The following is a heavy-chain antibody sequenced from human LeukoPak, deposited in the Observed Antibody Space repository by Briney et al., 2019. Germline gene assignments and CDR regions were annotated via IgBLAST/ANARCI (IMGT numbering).Heavy chain of an antibody. Sequence: ASVKVSCKASGYTFANYAIHWVRQAPGQRLEWMGWINAGNGNTKYSQKFQGRVTITRDTSASTAYMELSSLRSEDTAVYYCAREEMATIDFDYWGQGTLVTVSS. J-gene: IGHJ4*02. CDR2: INAGNGNT. V-gene: IGHV1-3*01. CDR1: GYTFANYA. CDR3: AREEMATIDFDY. D-gene: IGHD5-24*01.